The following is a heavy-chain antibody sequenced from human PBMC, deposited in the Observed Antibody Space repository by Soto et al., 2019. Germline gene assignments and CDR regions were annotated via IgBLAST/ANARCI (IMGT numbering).Heavy chain of an antibody. CDR2: IYPGDSDT. CDR3: ARQTGYDSSGYYLGFGY. D-gene: IGHD3-22*01. CDR1: GYSFTRYS. V-gene: IGHV5-51*01. Sequence: GESLKISCKGFGYSFTRYSIGVVRQMPGKSLEWMGIIYPGDSDTRYSPSFQGQVTISADKSISTAYLQWSSLKASDTAMYYCARQTGYDSSGYYLGFGYWGQGTLVTVSS. J-gene: IGHJ4*02.